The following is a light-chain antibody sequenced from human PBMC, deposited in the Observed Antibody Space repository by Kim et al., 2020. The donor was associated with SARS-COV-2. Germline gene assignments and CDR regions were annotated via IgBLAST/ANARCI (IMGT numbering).Light chain of an antibody. CDR2: VNCDGSH. CDR1: RGHTTCA. V-gene: IGLV4-69*01. Sequence: SAKLTWTLSRGHTTCAVACHRHGPGKGHGYLMNVNCDGSHNKGDGIPDRYSGSSSGAERYLTISSLQAEDEADYYCQAWATGIRVFGGGTKLTVL. CDR3: QAWATGIRV. J-gene: IGLJ3*02.